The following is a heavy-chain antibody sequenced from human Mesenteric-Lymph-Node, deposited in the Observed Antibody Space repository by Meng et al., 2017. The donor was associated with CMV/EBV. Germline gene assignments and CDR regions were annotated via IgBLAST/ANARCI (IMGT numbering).Heavy chain of an antibody. Sequence: QWQFHQWGAGLWNPSETLSVTVAVYGGSFSGYYWNWIRQSPEKGLEWIGEINHSGSTTYNPSFTSRIIISVDTSTNQISLNMSSVTAADTAVYYCARGSSYDILTGYFDYWGQGALVTVSS. J-gene: IGHJ4*02. CDR1: GGSFSGYY. D-gene: IGHD3-9*01. CDR3: ARGSSYDILTGYFDY. CDR2: INHSGST. V-gene: IGHV4-34*01.